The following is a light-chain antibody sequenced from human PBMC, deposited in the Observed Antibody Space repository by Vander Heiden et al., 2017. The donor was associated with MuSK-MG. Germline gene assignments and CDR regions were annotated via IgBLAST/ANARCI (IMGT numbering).Light chain of an antibody. CDR2: DVS. J-gene: IGLJ1*01. Sequence: QSALTQPASVSGSPGQSITISCTGTSSDVGGYNYVSWYQQHPGKPPKLMIYDVSKRPSGVSNRFSGSKSGNTASLTISGLQAEDEADYYCCSYTSRSTRVFGTGTKVTVL. V-gene: IGLV2-14*01. CDR3: CSYTSRSTRV. CDR1: SSDVGGYNY.